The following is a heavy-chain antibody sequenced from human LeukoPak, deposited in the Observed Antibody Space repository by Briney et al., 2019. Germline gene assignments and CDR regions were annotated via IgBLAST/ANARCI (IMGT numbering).Heavy chain of an antibody. D-gene: IGHD5-12*01. CDR3: ARAGGVATKASYMDV. CDR1: GYTFTGYY. CDR2: INPNSGGT. J-gene: IGHJ6*03. Sequence: ASVKVSCKASGYTFTGYYMHWVRQAPGQGLEWMGWINPNSGGTNYAQKFQGRVTMTRDTSISTAYMELSRLRPDDTAVYYCARAGGVATKASYMDVWGKGTTVTVSS. V-gene: IGHV1-2*02.